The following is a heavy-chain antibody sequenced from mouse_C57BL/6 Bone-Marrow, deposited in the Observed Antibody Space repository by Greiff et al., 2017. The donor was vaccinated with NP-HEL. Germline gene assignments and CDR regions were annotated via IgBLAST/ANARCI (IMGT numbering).Heavy chain of an antibody. CDR1: GFSLTSYG. J-gene: IGHJ1*03. CDR3: ARNDGGYDLGYFDV. Sequence: VQLQESGPGLVQPSQSLSITCTVSGFSLTSYGVHWVRQSPGKGLEWLGVIWSGGSTDYNAAFISRLSISKDNPKSQVFFKMNSLQADDTAIYYCARNDGGYDLGYFDVWGTGTTVTVSS. V-gene: IGHV2-2*01. D-gene: IGHD2-3*01. CDR2: IWSGGST.